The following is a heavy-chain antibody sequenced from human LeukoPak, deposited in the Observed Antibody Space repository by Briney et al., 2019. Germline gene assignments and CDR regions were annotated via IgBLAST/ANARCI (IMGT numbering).Heavy chain of an antibody. CDR2: ISGSGSGT. J-gene: IGHJ6*02. Sequence: GVSLRLSCAASGFTFSTHAMSWVSQAPGKGLEWVSGISGSGSGTYYADSVRGRFTISRDNSKNTLSLHMSSLRAEDTAVYYCANQPLPAIPGYYRYGTEVWGQGTTVTVSS. V-gene: IGHV3-23*01. CDR3: ANQPLPAIPGYYRYGTEV. D-gene: IGHD2-2*01. CDR1: GFTFSTHA.